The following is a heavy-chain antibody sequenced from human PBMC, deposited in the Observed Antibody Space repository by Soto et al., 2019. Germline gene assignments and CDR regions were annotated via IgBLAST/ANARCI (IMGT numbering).Heavy chain of an antibody. CDR2: IHYSGST. D-gene: IGHD4-17*01. CDR1: GGSISSSLDY. J-gene: IGHJ3*02. Sequence: SETLSLTCTVSGGSISSSLDYWGWIRQSPGKGLEWTGTIHYSGSTFHNPSLKTRVTLSVDTSKNQFSLKLSSVTAADTAVYYCARWTTRAFDIWGRGALVTVSS. CDR3: ARWTTRAFDI. V-gene: IGHV4-39*01.